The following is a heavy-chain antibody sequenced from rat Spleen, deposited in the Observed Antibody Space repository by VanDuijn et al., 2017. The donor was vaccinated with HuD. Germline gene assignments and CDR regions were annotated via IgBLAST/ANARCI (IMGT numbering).Heavy chain of an antibody. V-gene: IGHV5-7*01. J-gene: IGHJ2*01. CDR1: GFTFSDYY. Sequence: EVQLVESGGGLVQPGRSMKISCAASGFTFSDYYMAWVRQAPTKGLEWVATISSDGRRNYYPDSVKGRFTISRDNAKNSLSLQMDSLRSEDTATYYCARRHYGYTDYFDYWGQGVMVPVSS. CDR2: ISSDGRRN. D-gene: IGHD1-11*01. CDR3: ARRHYGYTDYFDY.